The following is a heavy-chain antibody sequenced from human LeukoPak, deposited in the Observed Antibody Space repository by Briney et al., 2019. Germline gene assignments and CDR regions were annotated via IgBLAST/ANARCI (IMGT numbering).Heavy chain of an antibody. D-gene: IGHD6-6*01. J-gene: IGHJ4*02. CDR1: GYSFTNYW. Sequence: GESLKISFKGSGYSFTNYWIGWVRQMPGKGLEWMGIIYPGDSDTRYSPSFQGQVTISADKSISTAYLQWSSLKASDTAMYYCARSAFSSSSPPFDYWGQGTLVTVSS. V-gene: IGHV5-51*01. CDR2: IYPGDSDT. CDR3: ARSAFSSSSPPFDY.